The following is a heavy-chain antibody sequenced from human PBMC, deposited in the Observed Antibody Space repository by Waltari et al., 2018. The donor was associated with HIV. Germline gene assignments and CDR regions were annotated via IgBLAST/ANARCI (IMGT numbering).Heavy chain of an antibody. CDR2: INPNSGGT. CDR1: GYTFTGYY. Sequence: QVQLVQSGAEVKKPGASVKVSCKASGYTFTGYYMHWVRQAPGQGLEWMGRINPNSGGTNYAQKFQGRVTMTRDTSISTAYMELSRLRSDDTAVYYCARVSDPRYCSGGSCYLDYWGQGTLVTVSS. CDR3: ARVSDPRYCSGGSCYLDY. J-gene: IGHJ4*02. V-gene: IGHV1-2*06. D-gene: IGHD2-15*01.